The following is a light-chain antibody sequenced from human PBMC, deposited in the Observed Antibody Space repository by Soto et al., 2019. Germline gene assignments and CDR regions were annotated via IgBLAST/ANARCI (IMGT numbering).Light chain of an antibody. J-gene: IGKJ1*01. CDR3: QQSYTPPWT. CDR1: QNISYY. V-gene: IGKV1-39*01. Sequence: DIPMTQSPSPLSASVGDRLTITCRASQNISYYLNWFQQRPGKAPQLLIFGASNLHIGVPSRFSGSGSGTDFALTISSLQPEDFATYHCQQSYTPPWTFGQGTKV. CDR2: GAS.